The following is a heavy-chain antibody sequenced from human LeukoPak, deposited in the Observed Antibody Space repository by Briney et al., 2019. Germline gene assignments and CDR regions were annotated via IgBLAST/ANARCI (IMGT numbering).Heavy chain of an antibody. CDR2: IWYDGSKT. D-gene: IGHD3-16*02. CDR1: GFTLSSNG. J-gene: IGHJ4*01. Sequence: TGRSLTLSCAPSGFTLSSNGMHWVSQAPGKGLEWVAVIWYDGSKTYYADSVKGRFTISRDSSKKTLFLQMNSLRAEDTAVYYCAMDGNYRFDYWGHGTLVTVSS. CDR3: AMDGNYRFDY. V-gene: IGHV3-33*01.